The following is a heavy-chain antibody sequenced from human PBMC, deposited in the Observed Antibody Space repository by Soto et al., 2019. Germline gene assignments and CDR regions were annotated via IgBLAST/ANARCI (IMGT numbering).Heavy chain of an antibody. CDR2: IIPIFGTA. D-gene: IGHD3-22*01. CDR1: GGTFSSYA. V-gene: IGHV1-69*06. CDR3: ARAGGEYYYDSSGYSSFDY. Sequence: SVKVSCKASGGTFSSYAISWVRQAPGQGLEWMGGIIPIFGTANYAQKFQGRVTITADKSTSTAYMELSSLRSEDTAVYYCARAGGEYYYDSSGYSSFDYWGQGTLVTVSS. J-gene: IGHJ4*02.